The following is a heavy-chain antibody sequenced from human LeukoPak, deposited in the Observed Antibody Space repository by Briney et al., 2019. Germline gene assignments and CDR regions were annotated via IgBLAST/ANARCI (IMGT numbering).Heavy chain of an antibody. CDR2: INHSGST. CDR3: ARGRAVDP. V-gene: IGHV4-34*01. CDR1: GGSFSGYY. J-gene: IGHJ5*02. Sequence: SETLSLTCAVYGGSFSGYYWSWIRQLPGKGLEWIGEINHSGSTNYNPSLKSRVTISVDTSKNQFSLKLSSVTAADTAVYYWARGRAVDPRGQGTLVTVSS.